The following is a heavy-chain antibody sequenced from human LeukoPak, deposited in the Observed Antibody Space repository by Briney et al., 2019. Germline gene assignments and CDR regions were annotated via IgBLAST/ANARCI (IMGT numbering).Heavy chain of an antibody. CDR2: ISGDGGST. J-gene: IGHJ6*01. V-gene: IGHV3-43*02. D-gene: IGHD4-17*01. CDR1: GFTLNTYA. CDR3: AMDMGGDFCMGYGMDV. Sequence: PGGSLRLSCAASGFTLNTYAMHWVRQAPGKGLEWVSPISGDGGSTYYADSVKGRFTISRDNSKNSLYLQMNSLRTEDTALYYCAMDMGGDFCMGYGMDVGGQGWSVTVSS.